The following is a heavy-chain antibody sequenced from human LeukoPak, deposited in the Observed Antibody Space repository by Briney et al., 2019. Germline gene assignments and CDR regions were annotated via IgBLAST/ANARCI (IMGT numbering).Heavy chain of an antibody. J-gene: IGHJ4*02. CDR1: GYTFTGYY. D-gene: IGHD6-6*01. CDR3: ARGPIYSSSFPGYDY. V-gene: IGHV1-2*06. CDR2: INPNSGGT. Sequence: ASVKVSCKASGYTFTGYYMHWVRQAPGQGLEWMGRINPNSGGTNYAQKFQGRVTMSRDTSISTAYMELRRMRSDDTAVYYCARGPIYSSSFPGYDYWGQGTLVTVSS.